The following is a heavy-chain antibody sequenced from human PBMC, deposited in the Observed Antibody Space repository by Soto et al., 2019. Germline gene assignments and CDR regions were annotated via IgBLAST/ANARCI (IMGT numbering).Heavy chain of an antibody. V-gene: IGHV1-58*01. D-gene: IGHD3-3*01. J-gene: IGHJ4*02. Sequence: SVKVSCRASGFTFTSSAVQWVRQARGQRLEWIGWIVVGSGNTNYAQKFQERVTITRDMSTSTAYMELSSLRSEDTAVYYCAASTYYDFWSGYFFDYWGQGTLVTVSS. CDR3: AASTYYDFWSGYFFDY. CDR1: GFTFTSSA. CDR2: IVVGSGNT.